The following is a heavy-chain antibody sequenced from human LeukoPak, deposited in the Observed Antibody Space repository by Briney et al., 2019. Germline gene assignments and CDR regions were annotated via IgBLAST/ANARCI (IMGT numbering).Heavy chain of an antibody. CDR3: ARRVVVITTNSDAFDI. CDR1: GGSFGGYY. V-gene: IGHV4-34*01. Sequence: SETLSLTCAVYGGSFGGYYWSWIRQPPGEGLEWIGEVNHSGSTNYNPSLTSRATISVDTSKTQFSLKLSSVTAADTAVYYCARRVVVITTNSDAFDIWGQGTMVTVSS. D-gene: IGHD3-22*01. J-gene: IGHJ3*02. CDR2: VNHSGST.